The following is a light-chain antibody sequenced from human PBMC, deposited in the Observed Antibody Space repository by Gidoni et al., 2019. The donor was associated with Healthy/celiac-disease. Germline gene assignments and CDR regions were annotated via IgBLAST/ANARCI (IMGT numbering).Light chain of an antibody. Sequence: EIVLTQSPATLSLSPGERATLPCRASQGFSTYLAWYQQKPGQAPRLLIYDTSNRATGIPARFSGSGPGTDFTLTISSLEPEDFAVYYCQQRSNGLTFGGGTKVEIK. CDR3: QQRSNGLT. CDR1: QGFSTY. V-gene: IGKV3D-11*01. J-gene: IGKJ4*01. CDR2: DTS.